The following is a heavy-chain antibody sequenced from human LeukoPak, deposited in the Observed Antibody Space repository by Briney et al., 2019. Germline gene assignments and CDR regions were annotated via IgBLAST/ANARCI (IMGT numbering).Heavy chain of an antibody. J-gene: IGHJ4*02. CDR2: ISSSGSTI. Sequence: PGGSLRLSCAASGFTFSSYEMNWVRQAPGKGLEWVSCISSSGSTIYYADSVKGRFTISRDKAKNSLYLQMNSLRAEDTAVYYXXXXGADAPDFDYWGQGTLVTVSS. CDR1: GFTFSSYE. V-gene: IGHV3-48*03. CDR3: XXXGADAPDFDY. D-gene: IGHD1-14*01.